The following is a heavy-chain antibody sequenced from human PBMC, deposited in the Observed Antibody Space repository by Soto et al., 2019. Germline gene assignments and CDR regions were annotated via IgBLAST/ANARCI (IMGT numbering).Heavy chain of an antibody. D-gene: IGHD6-6*01. Sequence: QVQLVQSGAEVKKPGASVKVSCKASGYTFTSYDINWVRQATGQGLEWMGWMNPNSGNTGYAQKFQGRVTITRNTSISTAYMGLSSLRSEDTAVYYCARATSSSPRSDYSYYYSMDVWGKGTPVTVSS. CDR3: ARATSSSPRSDYSYYYSMDV. CDR1: GYTFTSYD. CDR2: MNPNSGNT. V-gene: IGHV1-8*01. J-gene: IGHJ6*03.